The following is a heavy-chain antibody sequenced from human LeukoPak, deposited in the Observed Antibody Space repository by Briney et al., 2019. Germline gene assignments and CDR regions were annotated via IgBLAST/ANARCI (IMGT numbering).Heavy chain of an antibody. J-gene: IGHJ4*02. CDR1: GFTFDDYA. CDR2: ITWNSGVI. V-gene: IGHV3-9*01. D-gene: IGHD3-22*01. CDR3: VKDRTYDSTGSYFDY. Sequence: SLRLSCAASGFTFDDYAMHWVRQAPGKGLEWVSGITWNSGVIRYADSVKGRFTVSRDNAMNSLYLEMNSLRVEDTAFYFCVKDRTYDSTGSYFDYWGQGTLVAVSS.